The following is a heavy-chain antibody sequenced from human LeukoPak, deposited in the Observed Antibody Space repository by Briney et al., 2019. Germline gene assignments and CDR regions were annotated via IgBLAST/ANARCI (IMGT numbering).Heavy chain of an antibody. J-gene: IGHJ6*02. CDR3: ARDRLRSGSVHCYYGMDV. CDR1: GYTFTGYY. Sequence: ASVKVSCKASGYTFTGYYMHWVRQAPGQGLEWMGWINPNSGGTNYAQKFQGRVTMTRDTSISTAYMELSRLRSDDTAVYYCARDRLRSGSVHCYYGMDVWGQGTTVTVSS. V-gene: IGHV1-2*02. D-gene: IGHD3-10*01. CDR2: INPNSGGT.